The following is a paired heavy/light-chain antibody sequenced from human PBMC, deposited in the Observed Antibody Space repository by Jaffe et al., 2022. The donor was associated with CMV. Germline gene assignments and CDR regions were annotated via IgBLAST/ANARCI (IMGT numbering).Heavy chain of an antibody. J-gene: IGHJ6*03. CDR1: GYTFTSYG. Sequence: QVQLVQSGAEVKKPGASVKVSCKASGYTFTSYGISWVRQAPGQGLEWMGWISAYNGNTNYAQKLQGRVTMTTDTSTSTAYMELRSLRSDDTAVYYCARDLGGPTYYDILTGTYYYYYMDVWGKGTTVTVSS. CDR2: ISAYNGNT. CDR3: ARDLGGPTYYDILTGTYYYYYMDV. D-gene: IGHD3-9*01. V-gene: IGHV1-18*04.
Light chain of an antibody. Sequence: QSVLTQPPSVSAAPGQKVTISCSGSSSNIGNNYVSWYQQLPGTAPKLLIYDNNKRPSGIPDRFSGSKSGTSATLGITGLQTGDEADYYCGTWDSSLSAGALYVFGTGTKVTVL. J-gene: IGLJ1*01. V-gene: IGLV1-51*01. CDR2: DNN. CDR1: SSNIGNNY. CDR3: GTWDSSLSAGALYV.